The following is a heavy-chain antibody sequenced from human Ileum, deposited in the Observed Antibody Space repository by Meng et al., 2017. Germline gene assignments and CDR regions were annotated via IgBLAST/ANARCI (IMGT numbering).Heavy chain of an antibody. J-gene: IGHJ4*02. CDR2: IYESGTT. Sequence: VQLEESGPGLVKPSETLSLRCAVSGDSIRNGNWWSWVRQPPGKGLEWIGEIYESGTTNYNPSLKSRVTISVDKSKNEFSLKLSSVTAADTALYYCARVSYNKGSPKFDSWGQGTLVTVSS. V-gene: IGHV4-4*02. CDR1: GDSIRNGNW. D-gene: IGHD1-14*01. CDR3: ARVSYNKGSPKFDS.